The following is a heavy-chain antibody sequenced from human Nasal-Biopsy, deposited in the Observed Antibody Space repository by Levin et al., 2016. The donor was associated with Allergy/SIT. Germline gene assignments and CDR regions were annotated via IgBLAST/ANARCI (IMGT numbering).Heavy chain of an antibody. J-gene: IGHJ4*02. V-gene: IGHV1-24*01. D-gene: IGHD6-13*01. CDR3: ATYSSSWFHPFDY. Sequence: ASVKVSCKVSGYTLTGFSMHWVRQAPGKGLEWMGGFDPEDEQRIYAQKFQGRVTMTEDTSSATAYMELSSLRPEDTAVYYCATYSSSWFHPFDYWGQGTLVSVSS. CDR2: FDPEDEQR. CDR1: GYTLTGFS.